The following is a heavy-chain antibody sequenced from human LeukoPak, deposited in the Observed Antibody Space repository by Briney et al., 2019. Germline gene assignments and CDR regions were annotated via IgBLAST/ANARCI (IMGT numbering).Heavy chain of an antibody. V-gene: IGHV3-53*01. Sequence: GGSLRLSCAGSEFAFNNYAMSWVRQAPGKGLEWVSVIYSGGSTYYADSVKGRFTISRDNSKNTLYLQMNSLRAEDTAVYYCASPTTGSSWHLGAFDIWGQGTMVTVSS. D-gene: IGHD6-13*01. CDR2: IYSGGST. J-gene: IGHJ3*02. CDR3: ASPTTGSSWHLGAFDI. CDR1: EFAFNNYA.